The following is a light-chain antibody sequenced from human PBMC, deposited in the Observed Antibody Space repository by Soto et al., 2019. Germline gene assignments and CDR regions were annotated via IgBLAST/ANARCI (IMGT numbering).Light chain of an antibody. V-gene: IGKV3-20*01. Sequence: EIVLTQSPGTLSLSPGERATRSCRASQSVSSKYLAWYQQKPGQAPKLLMYGASDRATGIPDRFSGSGSETDFTLTITRLEPEDFAVYYCKQYGSSPPWTFGQGTNVEIK. CDR3: KQYGSSPPWT. CDR1: QSVSSKY. J-gene: IGKJ1*01. CDR2: GAS.